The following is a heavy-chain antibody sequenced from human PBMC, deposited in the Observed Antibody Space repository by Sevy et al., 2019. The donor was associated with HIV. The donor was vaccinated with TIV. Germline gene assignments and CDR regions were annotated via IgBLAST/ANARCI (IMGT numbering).Heavy chain of an antibody. V-gene: IGHV4-34*01. CDR1: GGSFSGYY. Sequence: SETLSLTCAVYGGSFSGYYWSWIRQPPGKGLEWIGEINHSGSTNYNPSLKSRVTISVDTSKNQFSLKLSSVTAAGTAVYYCARGTNGNDFWSGYYYYYYGMDVWGQGTTVTVSS. CDR3: ARGTNGNDFWSGYYYYYYGMDV. D-gene: IGHD3-3*01. J-gene: IGHJ6*02. CDR2: INHSGST.